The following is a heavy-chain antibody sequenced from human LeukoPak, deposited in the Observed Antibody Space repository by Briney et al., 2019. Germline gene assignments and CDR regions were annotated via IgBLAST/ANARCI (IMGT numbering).Heavy chain of an antibody. V-gene: IGHV4-59*12. CDR1: GGSISSYY. J-gene: IGHJ4*02. D-gene: IGHD3-10*01. Sequence: SETLSLTCTVSGGSISSYYWSWIRQPPGKGLEWIGYIYYSGSTNYNPSLKSRVTISVDTSKNQFSLKLSSVTAADTAVYYCARGLDGSGRYTVYYFDYWGQGTLVTVSS. CDR2: IYYSGST. CDR3: ARGLDGSGRYTVYYFDY.